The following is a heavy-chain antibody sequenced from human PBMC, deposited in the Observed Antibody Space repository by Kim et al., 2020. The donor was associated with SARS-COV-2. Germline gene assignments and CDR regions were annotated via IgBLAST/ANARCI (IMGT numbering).Heavy chain of an antibody. CDR1: GGSISSGGYY. Sequence: SETLSLTCTVSGGSISSGGYYWSWIRQHPGKGLEWIGYIYYSGSTYYNPSLKSRVTISVDTSKNQFSLKLSSVTAADTAVYYCARVGEGGNFQKYSSSSASVDYWGQGTLVTVSS. D-gene: IGHD6-6*01. CDR3: ARVGEGGNFQKYSSSSASVDY. CDR2: IYYSGST. J-gene: IGHJ4*02. V-gene: IGHV4-31*03.